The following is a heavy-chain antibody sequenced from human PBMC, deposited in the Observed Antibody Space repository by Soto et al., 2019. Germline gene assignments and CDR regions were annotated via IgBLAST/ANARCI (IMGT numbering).Heavy chain of an antibody. V-gene: IGHV3-23*01. J-gene: IGHJ6*03. Sequence: EVQLLESGGGLVQPGGSLRLSCAASGFTFSSYAMSWVRQAPGKGLEWVSAISGSGGSTYYADSVKGRFTISRDNSKNTLYLQMNSLRAEDTAVYYCANDPYSSSGSYYYYYMDVWGKGTTVTVSS. CDR3: ANDPYSSSGSYYYYYMDV. D-gene: IGHD6-6*01. CDR2: ISGSGGST. CDR1: GFTFSSYA.